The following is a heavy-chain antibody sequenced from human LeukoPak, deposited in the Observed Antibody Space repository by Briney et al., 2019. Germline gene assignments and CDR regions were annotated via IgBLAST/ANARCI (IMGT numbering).Heavy chain of an antibody. Sequence: PSETLSLTCTVSGGSISSGDYYWSWIRQPPGKGLEWIGEINHSGSTNYNPSLKSRVTISVDTSKNQFSLKLSSVTAADTAVYYCARVHDYIWGNYRFDYWGQGTLVTVSS. V-gene: IGHV4-39*07. J-gene: IGHJ4*02. CDR3: ARVHDYIWGNYRFDY. CDR2: INHSGST. CDR1: GGSISSGDYY. D-gene: IGHD3-16*02.